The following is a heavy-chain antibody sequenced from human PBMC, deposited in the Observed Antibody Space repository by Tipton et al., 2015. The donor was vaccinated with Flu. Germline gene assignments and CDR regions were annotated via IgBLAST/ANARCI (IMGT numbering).Heavy chain of an antibody. J-gene: IGHJ3*02. Sequence: TLSLTCTVSGGSISSGGYCWSWIRQHPGKGLEWIGYIYYSGSTYYNPSLKSRVTISVDTSKNQFSLKLSSVTAADTAVYYCARDRGAFYGDYRNDAFDIWGQGTMVTVSS. CDR1: GGSISSGGYC. CDR2: IYYSGST. D-gene: IGHD4-17*01. CDR3: ARDRGAFYGDYRNDAFDI. V-gene: IGHV4-31*03.